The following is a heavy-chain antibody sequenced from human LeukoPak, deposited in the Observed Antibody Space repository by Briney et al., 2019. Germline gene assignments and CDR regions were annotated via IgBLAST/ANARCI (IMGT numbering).Heavy chain of an antibody. CDR2: IYSGGST. V-gene: IGHV3-53*01. Sequence: GGSLRLSCAASGFTVSSNYMSWVRQAPGKGLEWVSVIYSGGSTYYADSVKGRFTISRDNSKNTLYLQMNSLRAEDPAVYYCARGTYAEVGAPFDYWGQGTLVTVSS. CDR1: GFTVSSNY. J-gene: IGHJ4*02. D-gene: IGHD1-26*01. CDR3: ARGTYAEVGAPFDY.